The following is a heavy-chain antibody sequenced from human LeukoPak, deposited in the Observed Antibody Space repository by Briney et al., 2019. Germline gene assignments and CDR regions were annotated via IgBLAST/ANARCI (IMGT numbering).Heavy chain of an antibody. CDR2: ISASGHYT. J-gene: IGHJ6*03. CDR1: GFTFANSA. V-gene: IGHV3-23*01. D-gene: IGHD1-26*01. Sequence: GGSLRLSCEASGFTFANSAMAWVRQAPGKGLEWVSGISASGHYTYNADSAKGRVTISRDNSKNTLYLQMNSLRAEDTALYFCAKDGSWGDYYFYFYIDVWGKGTPVTVSS. CDR3: AKDGSWGDYYFYFYIDV.